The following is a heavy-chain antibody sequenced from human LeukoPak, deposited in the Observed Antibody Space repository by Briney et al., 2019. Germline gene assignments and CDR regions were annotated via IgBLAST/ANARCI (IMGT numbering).Heavy chain of an antibody. V-gene: IGHV1-46*01. CDR2: INPSGGST. D-gene: IGHD1-26*01. CDR1: GYTFTSYY. J-gene: IGHJ4*02. Sequence: ASVKVSCKASGYTFTSYYMHWVRQAPGQGLEWMGIINPSGGSTSYAQKFQGRVTMTRDTSTSTVYMELSSLRSEDTAVYYCARDPPVGATSYYFDYWGQGTLVTVSS. CDR3: ARDPPVGATSYYFDY.